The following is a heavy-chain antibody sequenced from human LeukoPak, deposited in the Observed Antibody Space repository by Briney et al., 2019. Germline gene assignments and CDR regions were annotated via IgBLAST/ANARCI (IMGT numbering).Heavy chain of an antibody. CDR3: AKGTGYSSSWPLFYFDY. D-gene: IGHD6-13*01. Sequence: GGSLRLSCAASGFTFSSYGMHWVRQAPGKGLEWVAVISYDGSNKYYADSVKGRFTISRDNSKNTLYLQMNSLRAEDTAVYYCAKGTGYSSSWPLFYFDYWGQGTLVTVSS. J-gene: IGHJ4*02. V-gene: IGHV3-30*18. CDR1: GFTFSSYG. CDR2: ISYDGSNK.